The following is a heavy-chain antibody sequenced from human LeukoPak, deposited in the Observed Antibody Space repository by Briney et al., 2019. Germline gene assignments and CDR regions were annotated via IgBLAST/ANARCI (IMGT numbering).Heavy chain of an antibody. V-gene: IGHV4-59*01. D-gene: IGHD3-9*01. Sequence: SETLSLTCTLSGGSISSYYWSWIRQPPGKGLEWIGYIYYSGSTNYNPSLKSRVTISVDTSKNQFSLKLNSVTAADTAVYYCARGGDILTGYGRRHGMVVWGQGTTVTVSS. CDR2: IYYSGST. J-gene: IGHJ6*02. CDR1: GGSISSYY. CDR3: ARGGDILTGYGRRHGMVV.